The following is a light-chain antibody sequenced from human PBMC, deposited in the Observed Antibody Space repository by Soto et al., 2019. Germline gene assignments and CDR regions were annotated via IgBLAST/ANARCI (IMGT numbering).Light chain of an antibody. Sequence: QSVLAQPASVSGSRGQSITISCAGTSSDVGAYNYVSWYQQLPGKAPKLMIYEVSNRPSGVSNRFSGSKSGNTASLTISGLQAEDEADYYCSSYTSINTHVFGTGTKVTVL. J-gene: IGLJ1*01. CDR3: SSYTSINTHV. CDR2: EVS. CDR1: SSDVGAYNY. V-gene: IGLV2-14*01.